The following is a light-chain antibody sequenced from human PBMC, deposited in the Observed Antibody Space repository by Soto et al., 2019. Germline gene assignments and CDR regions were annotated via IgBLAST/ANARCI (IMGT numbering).Light chain of an antibody. V-gene: IGKV3-15*01. CDR2: GAS. CDR3: QQYFEWPPMT. J-gene: IGKJ1*01. CDR1: QSVSSSY. Sequence: EILMTQSPGTLPLSPGERATLSCRASQSVSSSYLAWYQQKPGQAPRLLISGASTRAAGISDRFRGSGSGTEFTLTISSLRSEDSAIYYCQQYFEWPPMTFGQGTKVDI.